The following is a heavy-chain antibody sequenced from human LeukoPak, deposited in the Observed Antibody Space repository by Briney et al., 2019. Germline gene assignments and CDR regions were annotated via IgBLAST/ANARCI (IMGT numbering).Heavy chain of an antibody. CDR3: ARWHSTSWYHGY. CDR2: ISSGGSTM. CDR1: GFPFSSYS. D-gene: IGHD6-13*01. V-gene: IGHV3-48*02. J-gene: IGHJ4*02. Sequence: PGGSLRLSCAASGFPFSSYSMNWVRQAPGKGLEWVSYISSGGSTMYYADSVKGRFTISRDNAKNSLYLQMNSLGDEDTAVYYCARWHSTSWYHGYWGQGTLVTVSS.